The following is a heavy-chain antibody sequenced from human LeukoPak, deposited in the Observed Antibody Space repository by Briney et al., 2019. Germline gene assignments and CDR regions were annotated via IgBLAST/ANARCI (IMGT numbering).Heavy chain of an antibody. V-gene: IGHV1-18*01. Sequence: ASVKVSCKATGYTFTDYGISWVRQAPGQGLEWMGWISAFNGNTNYAQKLQGRVTMTTDTSTSTAYMELRGLRSDDTAVYYCARAGAAVTTHFDYWGQGTLVTVSS. D-gene: IGHD4-17*01. J-gene: IGHJ4*02. CDR3: ARAGAAVTTHFDY. CDR2: ISAFNGNT. CDR1: GYTFTDYG.